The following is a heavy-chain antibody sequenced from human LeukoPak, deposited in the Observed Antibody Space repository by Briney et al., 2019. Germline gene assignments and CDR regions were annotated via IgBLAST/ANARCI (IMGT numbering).Heavy chain of an antibody. CDR3: ARQVVAVAGTGYFDY. D-gene: IGHD6-19*01. J-gene: IGHJ4*02. CDR2: IYYSGST. CDR1: GGSIRSSSYY. V-gene: IGHV4-39*01. Sequence: SESLSLTCTVSGGSIRSSSYYWGWIRQPPGKGLEWIGCIYYSGSTYYNASLKSRGTISVDTSKNQFSLKLNSVTAADTAVYFCARQVVAVAGTGYFDYWGQGTRLTVSS.